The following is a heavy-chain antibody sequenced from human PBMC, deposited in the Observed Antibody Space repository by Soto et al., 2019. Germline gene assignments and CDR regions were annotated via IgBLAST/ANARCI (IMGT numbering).Heavy chain of an antibody. D-gene: IGHD6-19*01. CDR3: AKIAVAGKLFYYFDY. CDR1: GFTFSSYG. Sequence: QVQLVESGGGVVQPGRSLRLSCAASGFTFSSYGMHWVRQAPGKGLEWVAVISYDGSNKYYADSVKGRFTISRDNSKNTLYLQMNGLRAEDTAVYYCAKIAVAGKLFYYFDYWGQGTLVTVSS. V-gene: IGHV3-30*18. J-gene: IGHJ4*02. CDR2: ISYDGSNK.